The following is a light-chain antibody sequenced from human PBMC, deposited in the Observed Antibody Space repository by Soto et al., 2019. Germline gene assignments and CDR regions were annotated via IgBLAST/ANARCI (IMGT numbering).Light chain of an antibody. Sequence: DIQMTQSPSTLSASVGDRVTITCRASQSISSWLAWYQQKPVKAPKVLIYKASSLESGVPSRFSGSGSGTEFTLTISSLQPDDFASYSCQQYNNYPYTFGQGTKLEIK. J-gene: IGKJ2*01. V-gene: IGKV1-5*03. CDR3: QQYNNYPYT. CDR1: QSISSW. CDR2: KAS.